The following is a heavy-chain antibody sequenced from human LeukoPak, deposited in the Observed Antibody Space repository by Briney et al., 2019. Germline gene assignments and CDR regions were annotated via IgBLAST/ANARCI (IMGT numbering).Heavy chain of an antibody. CDR1: GGSFSGYY. Sequence: PSETLSLTCAVYGGSFSGYYWSWIRQPPGKGLEWIGEINHSGSTNYNPSLKSRVTISVDTSKNQFSLKLSSVTAADTAVYYCARRPEPQRGSHYTNYYYYYMDVWGKGTTVTVSS. CDR2: INHSGST. D-gene: IGHD1-26*01. V-gene: IGHV4-34*01. J-gene: IGHJ6*03. CDR3: ARRPEPQRGSHYTNYYYYYMDV.